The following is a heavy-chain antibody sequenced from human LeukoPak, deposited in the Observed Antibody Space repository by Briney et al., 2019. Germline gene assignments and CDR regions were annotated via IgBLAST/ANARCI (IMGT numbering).Heavy chain of an antibody. CDR3: AKGNGYSYGRYYFDY. CDR1: GFTFSSYA. D-gene: IGHD5-18*01. V-gene: IGHV3-23*01. Sequence: PGGSLRLSCAASGFTFSSYAMGWVRQAPGKGLEGVSAITASGDNTYYADSVKGRLTISGDNSKNTLYLQMNSLRAEDTAVYYCAKGNGYSYGRYYFDYWGQGTLVTVSS. CDR2: ITASGDNT. J-gene: IGHJ4*02.